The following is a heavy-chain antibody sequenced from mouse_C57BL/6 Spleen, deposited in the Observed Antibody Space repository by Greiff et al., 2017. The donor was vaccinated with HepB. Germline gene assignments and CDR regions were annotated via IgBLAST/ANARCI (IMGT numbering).Heavy chain of an antibody. CDR1: GYTFTGYW. CDR2: ILPGSGST. D-gene: IGHD2-2*01. CDR3: ARGGKKGYAWFAY. Sequence: VQLQESGAELMKPGASVKLSCKATGYTFTGYWIAWVKQRPGHGLEWIGEILPGSGSTNYNEKFKGKATFTAATSSNTAYMQLSSLTTEESAIYYCARGGKKGYAWFAYWGQGTLVTVSA. V-gene: IGHV1-9*01. J-gene: IGHJ3*01.